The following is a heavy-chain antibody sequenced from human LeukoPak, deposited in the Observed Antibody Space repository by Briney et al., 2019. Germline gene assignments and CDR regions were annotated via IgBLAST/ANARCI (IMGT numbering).Heavy chain of an antibody. J-gene: IGHJ4*02. CDR1: GYTFTGYY. Sequence: ASVKVSCKASGYTFTGYYMHWVRQAPGQGLEWMGWINPNSGGTNYAQKFQGWVTMARDTSISTAYMELSRLRSDDTAVYYCARESVGDSFDYWGQGTLVTVSS. D-gene: IGHD2-21*02. CDR3: ARESVGDSFDY. CDR2: INPNSGGT. V-gene: IGHV1-2*04.